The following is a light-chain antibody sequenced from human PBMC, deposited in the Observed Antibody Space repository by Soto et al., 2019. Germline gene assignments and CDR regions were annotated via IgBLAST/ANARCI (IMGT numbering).Light chain of an antibody. CDR1: QSVLYSSNNKNY. CDR2: WAS. Sequence: DIVLTQSPDSLAVSLGERATINCKSSQSVLYSSNNKNYLAWFQQKPGQPPKLLIYWASTRESGVPDRFSGSRSGIDVTLTISSLQAEDVAVCYCQQYYSTPYTVGQGTKLEIK. J-gene: IGKJ2*01. V-gene: IGKV4-1*01. CDR3: QQYYSTPYT.